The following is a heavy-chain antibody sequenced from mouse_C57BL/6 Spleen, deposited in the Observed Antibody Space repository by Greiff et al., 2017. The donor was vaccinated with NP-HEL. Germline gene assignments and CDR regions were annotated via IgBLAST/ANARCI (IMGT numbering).Heavy chain of an antibody. V-gene: IGHV1-26*01. CDR1: GYTFTDYY. CDR3: ERSAITTVVPPWFAY. J-gene: IGHJ3*01. CDR2: INPNNGGT. Sequence: EVQLQQSGPELVKPGASVKISCKASGYTFTDYYMNWVKQSHGQSLEWIGDINPNNGGTSYNQKFKGKATLTVDKSSSTAYMELRSLTSEDSADYYCERSAITTVVPPWFAYWGQGTLVTVSA. D-gene: IGHD1-1*01.